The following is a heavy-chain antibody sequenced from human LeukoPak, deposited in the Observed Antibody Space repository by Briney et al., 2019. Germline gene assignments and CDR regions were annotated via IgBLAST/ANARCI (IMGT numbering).Heavy chain of an antibody. J-gene: IGHJ4*02. CDR2: IFPLFEAT. D-gene: IGHD1-26*01. V-gene: IGHV1-69*01. CDR1: GVTLNNYA. CDR3: ARGRESHGHYFQF. Sequence: KVSCKASGVTLNNYAINGVGQAPGQGREWMGGIFPLFEATNYAQRFKGRVPITADDSTSQAYMELNSLRTEDTPLYYCARGRESHGHYFQFWGQGPLVTVPS.